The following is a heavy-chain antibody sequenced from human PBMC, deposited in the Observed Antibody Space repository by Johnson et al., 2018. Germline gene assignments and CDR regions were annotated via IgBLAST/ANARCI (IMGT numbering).Heavy chain of an antibody. V-gene: IGHV3-30-3*01. CDR2: ISYDGSNK. Sequence: QVQLVQSGGGVVQPGRSLRLSCAASGFTFSSYAMHWVRQALGKGQEWVAVISYDGSNKSYADSVKGRFTISRDNSKNTLYLQMNSLRAEDTAVYYCARDLWLEGSAGYMDVWGKGTTVTVSS. D-gene: IGHD3-10*01. CDR3: ARDLWLEGSAGYMDV. J-gene: IGHJ6*03. CDR1: GFTFSSYA.